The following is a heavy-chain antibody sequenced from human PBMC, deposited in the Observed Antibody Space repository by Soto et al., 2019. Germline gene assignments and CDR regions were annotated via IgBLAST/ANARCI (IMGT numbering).Heavy chain of an antibody. V-gene: IGHV1-8*01. CDR1: GYTFATYD. CDR3: ARRKERSGPYYLDY. J-gene: IGHJ4*02. Sequence: QVQLVQSGAEVKKPGASVKVSCEASGYTFATYDFAWVRQATGQGLEWMGWMNPNTGNTGYAQAFRGRVTMTRNTSITTAYMELSSLRSEDTAVYFCARRKERSGPYYLDYWGQGTLVTVSS. D-gene: IGHD6-25*01. CDR2: MNPNTGNT.